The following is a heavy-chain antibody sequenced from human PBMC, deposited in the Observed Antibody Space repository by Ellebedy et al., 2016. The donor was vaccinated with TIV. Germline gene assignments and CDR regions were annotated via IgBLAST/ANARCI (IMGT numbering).Heavy chain of an antibody. D-gene: IGHD6-6*01. CDR2: IEPSGGNK. CDR1: GYTFTNYY. CDR3: AREYLLPSSSSHHYGIDV. V-gene: IGHV1-46*01. Sequence: AASVKVSCKASGYTFTNYYMHWVRQAPGQGLEWMGIIEPSGGNKKYEQKFQGRVNVTRDTYTRPVYMELRSLRSEDTAVYYCAREYLLPSSSSHHYGIDVWGQGTTVTVSS. J-gene: IGHJ6*02.